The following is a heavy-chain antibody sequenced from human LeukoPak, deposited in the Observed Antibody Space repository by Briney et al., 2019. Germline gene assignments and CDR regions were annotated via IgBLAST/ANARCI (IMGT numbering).Heavy chain of an antibody. Sequence: GRSLRLSCAASGFTFSSYGMHWVRQAPGKGLEWVAVIWYDGSNKYYADSVKGRFTISRDNSKNTLYLQMNSLRAEDTAVYYCAKDSKRTTVTSLNYMDVWGKGTTVTVFS. V-gene: IGHV3-33*06. D-gene: IGHD4-17*01. CDR1: GFTFSSYG. CDR2: IWYDGSNK. CDR3: AKDSKRTTVTSLNYMDV. J-gene: IGHJ6*03.